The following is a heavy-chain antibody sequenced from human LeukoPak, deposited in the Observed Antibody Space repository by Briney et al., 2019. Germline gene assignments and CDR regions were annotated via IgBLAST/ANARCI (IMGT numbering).Heavy chain of an antibody. CDR3: ARGPRAAADDY. Sequence: ASVKISCKASGYTFINYAINWGRQAPGQGPEWMGWINAVNGNTKYSQKFQGRVTITRDTSASTAYMELTSLTSADTAVYYCARGPRAAADDYWGQGTLVTVSS. J-gene: IGHJ4*02. CDR1: GYTFINYA. CDR2: INAVNGNT. D-gene: IGHD6-13*01. V-gene: IGHV1-3*01.